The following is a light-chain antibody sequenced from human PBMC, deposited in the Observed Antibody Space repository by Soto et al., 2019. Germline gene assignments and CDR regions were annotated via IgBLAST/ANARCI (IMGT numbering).Light chain of an antibody. CDR1: QSISSW. CDR2: KTS. J-gene: IGKJ4*01. CDR3: QQYDSYPLT. V-gene: IGKV1-5*03. Sequence: DIQMTQSPSTLSASVGDRVTITCRASQSISSWLAWYQKKPGKAPNLLIYKTSSLESGDPSRFSGSGSGTEFTLTVNSLQPDDFATYYCQQYDSYPLTFGGGTKVEIK.